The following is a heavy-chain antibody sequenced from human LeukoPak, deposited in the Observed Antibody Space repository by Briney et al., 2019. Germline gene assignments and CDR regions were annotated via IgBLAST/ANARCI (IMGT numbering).Heavy chain of an antibody. CDR1: GGSISSYY. J-gene: IGHJ6*03. Sequence: SETLSLTCTVSGGSISSYYWSWLRQPPGKGLEWIGYIYYSGSTNYNPSLKSRVTISVDTSKNQFSLKLSSVTAADTAVYYCARSCGGDCYSGYYYYYYYMDVWGKGTTVTVSS. V-gene: IGHV4-59*01. D-gene: IGHD2-21*02. CDR3: ARSCGGDCYSGYYYYYYYMDV. CDR2: IYYSGST.